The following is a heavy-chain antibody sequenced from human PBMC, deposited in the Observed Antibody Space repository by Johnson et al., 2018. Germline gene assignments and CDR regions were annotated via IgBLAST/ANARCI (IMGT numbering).Heavy chain of an antibody. J-gene: IGHJ4*02. CDR2: IGGTTGST. D-gene: IGHD3-22*01. Sequence: VQSGGSLRLSCAASGFTFDSYAMSWVRQAPGKGLEWVSTIGGTTGSTYYAESVKGRFTISRDNSKNTLELRMDSLRAEDPAVYYCAKDQTYYYDSSGYYSFDYWGPGTLVTVSS. V-gene: IGHV3-23*01. CDR3: AKDQTYYYDSSGYYSFDY. CDR1: GFTFDSYA.